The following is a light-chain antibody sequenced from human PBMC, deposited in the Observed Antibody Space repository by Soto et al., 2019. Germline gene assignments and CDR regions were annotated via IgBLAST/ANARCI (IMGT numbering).Light chain of an antibody. CDR2: DVS. Sequence: QSVLTQPRSVSGSPGQSVTISCTGTSSDVGAYNYVPWYQEHPGKAPKLMIYDVSKRPSGVPDRFSGSKSGNTASLTISGLQAEDEADYYCCSYAGSYTLIFGGGTKLTVL. J-gene: IGLJ2*01. V-gene: IGLV2-11*01. CDR1: SSDVGAYNY. CDR3: CSYAGSYTLI.